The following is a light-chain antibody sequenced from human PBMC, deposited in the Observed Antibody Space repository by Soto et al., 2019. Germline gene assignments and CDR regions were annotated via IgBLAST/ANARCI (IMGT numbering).Light chain of an antibody. CDR3: QQYNNWPPLT. J-gene: IGKJ4*01. CDR1: QSVSSN. V-gene: IGKV3D-15*01. Sequence: EIVMTQSPATLSLSPGERASLSCRASQSVSSNLAWYQQKPGQAPRLLIYGASTRATGIPARFSGSGSGTEFTLTISSLQSEDFAVYFCQQYNNWPPLTFGGGTKVEI. CDR2: GAS.